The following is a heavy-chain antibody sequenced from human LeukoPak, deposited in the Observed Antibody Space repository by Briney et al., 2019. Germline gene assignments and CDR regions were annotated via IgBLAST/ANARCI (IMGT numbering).Heavy chain of an antibody. V-gene: IGHV4-4*02. Sequence: PSETLSLTCAVSGGSISSSNWWSWVRQPPGKGLAWIGEIYHSGSTNYNPSLKSRVTISVDKSKNQFSLKLSSVTAADTAVYYCARTTGSGIAVDYWGQGTLVTVSS. CDR2: IYHSGST. J-gene: IGHJ4*02. D-gene: IGHD6-19*01. CDR3: ARTTGSGIAVDY. CDR1: GGSISSSNW.